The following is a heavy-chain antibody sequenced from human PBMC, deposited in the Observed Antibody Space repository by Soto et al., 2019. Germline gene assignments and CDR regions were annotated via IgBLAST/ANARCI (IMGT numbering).Heavy chain of an antibody. D-gene: IGHD1-7*01. J-gene: IGHJ5*02. Sequence: EVQLLQSGGGLGQPGGSLTLSCEAAGFTFNNFAMTWVRQAPGKGLEWVSSVSSGGDNTWYADSVKGRFTISRDNPKKTLYRHMNILGAADTTVYYCAKVELPHTSYGGGCLVDLLGQGTLVTVTS. CDR2: VSSGGDNT. CDR1: GFTFNNFA. CDR3: AKVELPHTSYGGGCLVDL. V-gene: IGHV3-23*01.